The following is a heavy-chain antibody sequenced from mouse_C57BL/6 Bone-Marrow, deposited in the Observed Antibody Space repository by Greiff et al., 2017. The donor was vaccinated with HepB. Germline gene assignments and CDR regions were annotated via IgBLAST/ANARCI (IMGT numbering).Heavy chain of an antibody. CDR3: ARDGGCYFDV. V-gene: IGHV2-9*02. J-gene: IGHJ1*01. CDR1: GFSLTSYG. CDR2: IWAGGST. Sequence: VQVVESGPGLVAPSQSLSITCTVSGFSLTSYGVHWVRQPPGKGLEWLGLIWAGGSTNYNSALMSRLSISKDNSKSQVFLKMNSLQTDDTAMYYCARDGGCYFDVWGAGTTVTVSS.